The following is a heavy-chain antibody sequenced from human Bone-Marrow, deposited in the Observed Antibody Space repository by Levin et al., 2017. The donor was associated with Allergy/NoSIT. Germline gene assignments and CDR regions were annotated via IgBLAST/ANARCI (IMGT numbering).Heavy chain of an antibody. J-gene: IGHJ4*02. CDR1: GYTFTSYG. V-gene: IGHV1-18*01. Sequence: GESLKISCKASGYTFTSYGISWVRQAPGQGLEWMGWISAYNGNTNYAQKLQGRVTMTTDTSTSTAYMELRSLRSDDTAVYYCARGQYRKYCSGGSCYRTIQVGFDYWGQGTLVTVSS. D-gene: IGHD2-15*01. CDR3: ARGQYRKYCSGGSCYRTIQVGFDY. CDR2: ISAYNGNT.